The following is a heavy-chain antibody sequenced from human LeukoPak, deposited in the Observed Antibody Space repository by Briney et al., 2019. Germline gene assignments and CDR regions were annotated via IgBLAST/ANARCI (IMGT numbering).Heavy chain of an antibody. D-gene: IGHD3-10*01. J-gene: IGHJ3*02. CDR2: IYSGGST. CDR3: AREGYARGAFDI. CDR1: GFTVSSSY. Sequence: GGSLRLSCAASGFTVSSSYMSWVRQAPGKGLEWVSVIYSGGSTYYADSVKGRFTIFRDNSKNTLYLQMNSLRAEDTAVYYCAREGYARGAFDIWGQGTMVTVSS. V-gene: IGHV3-66*01.